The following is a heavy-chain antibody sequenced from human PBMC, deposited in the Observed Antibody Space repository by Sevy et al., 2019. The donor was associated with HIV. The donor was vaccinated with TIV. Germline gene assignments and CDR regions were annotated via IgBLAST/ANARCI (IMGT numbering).Heavy chain of an antibody. CDR1: GFTFISFT. V-gene: IGHV3-21*01. Sequence: GGSLRLSCAASGFTFISFTMNWVRQAPGKGLEWVSSISNSPSYIYYADSVKGRFTISRDNAKNALYLQMDSLRVEDGAVDYCARRGGLTDEGFDIWGQGTMVTVSS. CDR3: ARRGGLTDEGFDI. J-gene: IGHJ3*02. D-gene: IGHD3-16*01. CDR2: ISNSPSYI.